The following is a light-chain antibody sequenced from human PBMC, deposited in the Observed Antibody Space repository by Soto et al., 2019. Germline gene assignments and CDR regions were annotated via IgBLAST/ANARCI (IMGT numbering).Light chain of an antibody. CDR3: QYDDSHSYI. J-gene: IGKJ2*01. CDR1: HYSYNY. V-gene: IGKV1-5*03. CDR2: KAS. Sequence: DIQMTQSPSTLSASVGDRVTFTCRADHYSYNYLDWYQQKPGKAPSLLIYKASILESGVPSRFSGSGSGTEFTLNISRLQPDYFATYFCQYDDSHSYIFAQATKLEIK.